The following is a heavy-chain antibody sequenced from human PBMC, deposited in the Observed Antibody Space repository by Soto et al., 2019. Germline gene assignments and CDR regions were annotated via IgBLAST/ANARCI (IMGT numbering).Heavy chain of an antibody. CDR2: INAGNGNT. J-gene: IGHJ4*02. V-gene: IGHV1-3*01. CDR3: ARGPGGPDGPGDY. CDR1: GYTFTSYA. Sequence: QVPLVQSGAEVKKPGASVKVSCKASGYTFTSYAMHLVRQAPGQRLEWMGWINAGNGNTKYSQKFQGRVTITRDTSASTAYMELSSLRSEDTAVYYCARGPGGPDGPGDYWGQGTLVTVSS. D-gene: IGHD2-15*01.